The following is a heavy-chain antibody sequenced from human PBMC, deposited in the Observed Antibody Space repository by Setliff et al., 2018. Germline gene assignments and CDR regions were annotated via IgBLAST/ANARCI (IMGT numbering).Heavy chain of an antibody. D-gene: IGHD4-17*01. CDR3: ARARVWLTTVAAVNGFDI. CDR2: ISAYNGNT. J-gene: IGHJ3*02. Sequence: GASVKVSCKASGYTFTSYGISWVRQAPGQGLEWMGWISAYNGNTNYAQQLQGRVTMTTDTSTSTAYMELTSLRSDDTAVYYCARARVWLTTVAAVNGFDIWGQGTMVTVSS. CDR1: GYTFTSYG. V-gene: IGHV1-18*01.